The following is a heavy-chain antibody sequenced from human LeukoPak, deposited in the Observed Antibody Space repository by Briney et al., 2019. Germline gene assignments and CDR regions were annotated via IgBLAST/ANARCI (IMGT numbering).Heavy chain of an antibody. CDR1: GYTFTSYA. CDR3: ASCSWRDLYYYYYMDV. J-gene: IGHJ6*03. V-gene: IGHV7-4-1*02. Sequence: ASVKVSCKASGYTFTSYAMNWVRQAPGQGLEWMGWISTNTGNPTYAQGFTGRFVFSLDTSVSTAYLQISSLKAEDTAVYYCASCSWRDLYYYYYMDVWGKGTTVTVSS. D-gene: IGHD2-21*02. CDR2: ISTNTGNP.